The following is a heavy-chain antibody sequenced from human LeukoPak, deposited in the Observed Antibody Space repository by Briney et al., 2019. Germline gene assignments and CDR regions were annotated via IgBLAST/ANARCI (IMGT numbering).Heavy chain of an antibody. CDR1: GFTFSSYG. V-gene: IGHV3-30*02. J-gene: IGHJ4*02. Sequence: PGGFLRLSCAASGFTFSSYGMHWVRQAPGKGLEWVAFIRYDGSNKYYADSVRGRFTISRDNSKNTLYLQMNSLRAEDTAVYYCAKDQWGSNYYDYWGQGTLVTVSS. CDR3: AKDQWGSNYYDY. CDR2: IRYDGSNK. D-gene: IGHD2-8*01.